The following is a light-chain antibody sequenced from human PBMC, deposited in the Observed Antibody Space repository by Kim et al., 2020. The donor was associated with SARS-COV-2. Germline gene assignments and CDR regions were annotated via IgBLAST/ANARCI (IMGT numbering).Light chain of an antibody. J-gene: IGLJ3*02. CDR2: LNSDGSH. CDR3: QTRGSGSWL. V-gene: IGLV4-69*01. CDR1: SGHSNYA. Sequence: ASVNPTCTLSSGHSNYAIAWHQQQPEKGPRYLMKLNSDGSHKKGDGIPDRFSGSSSGTERYLTISNLHSEDEADYYCQTRGSGSWLFGGGTQLTVL.